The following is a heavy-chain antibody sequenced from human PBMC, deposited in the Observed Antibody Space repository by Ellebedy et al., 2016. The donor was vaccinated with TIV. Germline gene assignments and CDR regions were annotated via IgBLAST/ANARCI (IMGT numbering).Heavy chain of an antibody. Sequence: PGGSLRLSCAASGFTFSDSSMNWVRQAPGKGPEWLSKSYSDFASYADSVQGRFTISRDNAKNSLYLQMNRLRDEDTAVYYCARDHNWAFDTWGQGTLVTVSS. CDR1: GFTFSDSS. D-gene: IGHD1-1*01. CDR2: SYSDFA. CDR3: ARDHNWAFDT. J-gene: IGHJ4*02. V-gene: IGHV3-48*02.